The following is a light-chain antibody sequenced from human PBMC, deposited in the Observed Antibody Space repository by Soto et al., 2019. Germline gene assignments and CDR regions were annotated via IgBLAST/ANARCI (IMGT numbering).Light chain of an antibody. Sequence: QSALTQPASVSGSPGRSITISCTGTSSDVGGYNYVSWYQQHPGKAPKLMIYDVSNRPSGVSNPFSGSKSGNTASLTISWIQAEDEADYYCSSYTRSSTHVFGTGTKLTVL. CDR2: DVS. J-gene: IGLJ1*01. V-gene: IGLV2-14*01. CDR1: SSDVGGYNY. CDR3: SSYTRSSTHV.